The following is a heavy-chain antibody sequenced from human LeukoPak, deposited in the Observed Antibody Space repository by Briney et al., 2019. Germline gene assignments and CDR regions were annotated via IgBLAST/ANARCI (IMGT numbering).Heavy chain of an antibody. CDR2: IDAKSGGT. J-gene: IGHJ4*02. CDR1: GYTFTGHY. CDR3: ARWRGYSSGWSGPFDD. D-gene: IGHD6-13*01. V-gene: IGHV1-2*02. Sequence: ASVKVSCKASGYTFTGHYMPWVRQAPGPGLEWRGWIDAKSGGTKYAQRFQGRVTMTRDTSINTGYMELSSLTSDDTAVYYCARWRGYSSGWSGPFDDWGQGTLVTVSS.